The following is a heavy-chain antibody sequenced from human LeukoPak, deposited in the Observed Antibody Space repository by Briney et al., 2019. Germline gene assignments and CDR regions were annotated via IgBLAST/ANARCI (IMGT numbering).Heavy chain of an antibody. CDR3: AGTQSSWYPLFDY. V-gene: IGHV4-39*01. CDR1: GGSISSSSYY. Sequence: SETLSLTCTVSGGSISSSSYYWGWIRQPPGKGLEWIGSIYYSGSTYYNPSLKSRVTISVDTSKNQFSLKLSSVTAADTAVYYCAGTQSSWYPLFDYWGQGTLVTVSS. D-gene: IGHD6-13*01. CDR2: IYYSGST. J-gene: IGHJ4*02.